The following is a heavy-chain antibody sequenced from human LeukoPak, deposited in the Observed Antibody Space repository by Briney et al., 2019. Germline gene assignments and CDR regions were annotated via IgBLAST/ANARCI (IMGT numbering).Heavy chain of an antibody. V-gene: IGHV1-8*03. D-gene: IGHD2-2*01. Sequence: ASVKVSCKASGYTFTSYGINWVRQATGQGLEWMGWMNPNSGNTGYAQKFQGRVTITRNTSISTAYMELSSLRSEDTAVYYCARGYCSSTSCPSVGFDPWGQGTLVTVSS. CDR1: GYTFTSYG. CDR2: MNPNSGNT. J-gene: IGHJ5*02. CDR3: ARGYCSSTSCPSVGFDP.